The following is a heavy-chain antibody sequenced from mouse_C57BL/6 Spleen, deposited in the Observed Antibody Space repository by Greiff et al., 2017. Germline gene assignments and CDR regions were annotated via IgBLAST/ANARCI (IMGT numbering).Heavy chain of an antibody. CDR1: GFTFSNYW. CDR3: SRGGAMDY. Sequence: EVKLMQSGGGLVQPGGSMKLSCVASGFTFSNYWMNWVRQSPEQGLEWVAQIRLKSDNYATNYAESVKGRFTISRDDSKSSVYLQMNNVRAEDTGMYYCSRGGAMDYWGQGTSVTVSS. CDR2: IRLKSDNYAT. V-gene: IGHV6-3*01. J-gene: IGHJ4*01. D-gene: IGHD3-1*01.